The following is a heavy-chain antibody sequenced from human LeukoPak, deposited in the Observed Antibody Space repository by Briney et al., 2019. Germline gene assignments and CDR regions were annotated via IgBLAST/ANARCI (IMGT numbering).Heavy chain of an antibody. CDR3: ARGYVDIGSATYLDY. V-gene: IGHV3-33*01. CDR1: GFTFSSYG. J-gene: IGHJ4*02. D-gene: IGHD5-12*01. Sequence: RSGGSLRLSCAASGFTFSSYGMHWVRQAPGKGLEWVAVIWYDGSNKYYADSVKGRFTISRDNSKNTLYLQMNSLRAEDTAVYYCARGYVDIGSATYLDYWGQGTLVTVSS. CDR2: IWYDGSNK.